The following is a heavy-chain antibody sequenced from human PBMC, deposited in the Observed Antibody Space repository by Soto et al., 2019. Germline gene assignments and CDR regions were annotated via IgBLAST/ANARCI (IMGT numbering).Heavy chain of an antibody. CDR3: ARDYYGMDV. CDR2: TYQSGSA. V-gene: IGHV4-30-2*06. CDR1: GGSITGGGYS. J-gene: IGHJ6*02. Sequence: QMQLQESRSGLVKPSQTLSLTCTVSGGSITGGGYSWTWIRQSPGKGLEWIGYTYQSGSAYYNPSLKSRVTISVDRSKNQFSLNLTSVTAADTAVYYCARDYYGMDVWGQGTTVTVSS.